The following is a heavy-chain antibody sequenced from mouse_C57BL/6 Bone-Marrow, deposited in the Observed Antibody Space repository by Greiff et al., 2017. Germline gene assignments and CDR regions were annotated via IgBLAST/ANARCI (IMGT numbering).Heavy chain of an antibody. CDR1: GFNIKHTY. Sequence: VQLQQSVAELVRPGASVKLSCTASGFNIKHTYMHWVKQRPEQGLEWIGRIAPANGNTKYAPKFQGTATITAATYYNTAYLQLSSLTSEDTAIFYGARIYYYGSSYVPFAYWGQGTLVTVSA. CDR3: ARIYYYGSSYVPFAY. D-gene: IGHD1-1*01. J-gene: IGHJ3*01. V-gene: IGHV14-3*01. CDR2: IAPANGNT.